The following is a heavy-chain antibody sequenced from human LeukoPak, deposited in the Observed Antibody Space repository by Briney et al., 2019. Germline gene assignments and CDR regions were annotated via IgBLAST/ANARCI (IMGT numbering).Heavy chain of an antibody. CDR1: GGSFSGYY. CDR2: IYYSGNT. V-gene: IGHV4-34*01. CDR3: ARVVWFGELLYFDY. D-gene: IGHD3-10*01. J-gene: IGHJ4*02. Sequence: SETLSLTCAVYGGSFSGYYWSWIRQPPGKGLEWIGNIYYSGNTYYSPSLESRVTMSVDTSKNQFSLKLSSLTAADAAVYYCARVVWFGELLYFDYWGQGTLVTVSS.